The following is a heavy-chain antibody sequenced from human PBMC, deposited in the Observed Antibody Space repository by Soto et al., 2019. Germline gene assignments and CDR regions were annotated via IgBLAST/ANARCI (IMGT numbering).Heavy chain of an antibody. D-gene: IGHD3-22*01. V-gene: IGHV4-31*03. J-gene: IGHJ4*02. CDR1: GGSISSGGYY. CDR3: GASDSSGYYSPAY. Sequence: PSETLSLTCTVSGGSISSGGYYWSWIRQHPGKGLEWIGYIYYSGSTYHNPSLKSRVTISVDTSKNQFSLKLSSVTAADTAVYYCGASDSSGYYSPAYWGQGTLVTSPQ. CDR2: IYYSGST.